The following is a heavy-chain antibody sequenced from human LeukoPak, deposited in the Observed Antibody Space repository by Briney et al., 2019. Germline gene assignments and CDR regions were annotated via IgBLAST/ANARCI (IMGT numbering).Heavy chain of an antibody. J-gene: IGHJ4*02. CDR3: TRENYFDY. V-gene: IGHV4-59*01. Sequence: SETLSLTCSVSGGSLSGYYWGWMRQPPGKRLEWIGYIFHSGSTNYNPSLKSRVTISVDTSKNQFSLKLSSVTAADTAVYYCTRENYFDYWGQGMLVTVSS. CDR2: IFHSGST. CDR1: GGSLSGYY.